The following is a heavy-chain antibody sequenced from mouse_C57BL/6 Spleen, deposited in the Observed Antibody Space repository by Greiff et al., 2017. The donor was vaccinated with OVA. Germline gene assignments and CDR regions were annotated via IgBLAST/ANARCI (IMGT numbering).Heavy chain of an antibody. CDR3: ARTGYYYGSSLYYFDY. CDR2: INYDGSST. J-gene: IGHJ2*01. V-gene: IGHV5-16*01. CDR1: GFTFSDYY. D-gene: IGHD1-1*01. Sequence: EVKVVESEGGLVQPGSSMKLSCTASGFTFSDYYMAWVRQVPEKGLEWVANINYDGSSTYYLDSLKSRFIISRDNAKNILYLQMSSLKSEDTATYYCARTGYYYGSSLYYFDYWGQGTTLTVSS.